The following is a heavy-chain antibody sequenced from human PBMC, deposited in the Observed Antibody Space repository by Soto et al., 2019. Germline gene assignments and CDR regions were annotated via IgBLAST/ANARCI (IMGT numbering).Heavy chain of an antibody. CDR1: GFTFSDYY. J-gene: IGHJ2*01. V-gene: IGHV3-11*03. CDR3: ARTIAAAGGRRYFDL. CDR2: ISSSSSYT. D-gene: IGHD6-13*01. Sequence: GGSLRLSCAAPGFTFSDYYMSWIRQAPGKGLEWVSYISSSSSYTNYADSVKGRFTISRDNAKNSLYLQMNSLRVEDTAVYYCARTIAAAGGRRYFDLWGRGTLVTVSS.